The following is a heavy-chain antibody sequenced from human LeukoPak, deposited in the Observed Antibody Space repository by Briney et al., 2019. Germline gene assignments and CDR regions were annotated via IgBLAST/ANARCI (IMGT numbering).Heavy chain of an antibody. J-gene: IGHJ4*02. Sequence: GGSLRLSCAASGFTVSSNYMSWVRQAPGKGLGWVSVIYSGGTTYYADSVKGRFTVSRDNSKNTLYLQMNSLRAEDTAVYYCARDRGFNWGQGTLVTVSS. D-gene: IGHD3-10*01. V-gene: IGHV3-66*01. CDR3: ARDRGFN. CDR1: GFTVSSNY. CDR2: IYSGGTT.